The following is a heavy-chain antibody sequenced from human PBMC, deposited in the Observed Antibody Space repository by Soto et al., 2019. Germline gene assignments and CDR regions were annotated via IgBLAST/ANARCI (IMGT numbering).Heavy chain of an antibody. J-gene: IGHJ5*02. CDR2: ISYDGSNK. CDR1: GFTFSSYG. D-gene: IGHD3-3*01. Sequence: PGGSLRLSCAASGFTFSSYGMHWVRQAPGKGLEWVAVISYDGSNKYYADSVKGRFTISRDNSKNTLYLQMNSLRAEDTAVYYCAKTVRAYYDFWSGYYDNWFDPWGQGT. V-gene: IGHV3-30*18. CDR3: AKTVRAYYDFWSGYYDNWFDP.